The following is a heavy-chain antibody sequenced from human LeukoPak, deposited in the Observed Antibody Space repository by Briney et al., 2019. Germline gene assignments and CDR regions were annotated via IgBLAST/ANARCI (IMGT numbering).Heavy chain of an antibody. Sequence: GMSLRLSCAASGFTFSSYGMHWVRQAPGKGLEWVAVIWYDGSNKYYADSVKGRFTISRDNSKNTLYLQMNSLRAEDTAVYYCARGPPHYDSSGNMLDYWGQGTLVTVSS. CDR2: IWYDGSNK. CDR1: GFTFSSYG. V-gene: IGHV3-33*01. CDR3: ARGPPHYDSSGNMLDY. J-gene: IGHJ4*02. D-gene: IGHD3-22*01.